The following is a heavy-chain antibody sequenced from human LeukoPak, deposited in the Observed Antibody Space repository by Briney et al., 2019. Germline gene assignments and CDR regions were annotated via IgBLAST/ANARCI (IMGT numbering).Heavy chain of an antibody. D-gene: IGHD3-9*01. CDR1: GYSFTGYY. CDR3: ARQGLEDYDILSGPTGWFDP. CDR2: INPNSGGT. V-gene: IGHV1-2*02. J-gene: IGHJ5*02. Sequence: GASVKVSCKASGYSFTGYYMHWVRQAPGQGLEWMGWINPNSGGTNYVQKFQGRVTMTRDTSIRTAYMELSRLRSDDTAIYYCARQGLEDYDILSGPTGWFDPWGQGTLVTVSS.